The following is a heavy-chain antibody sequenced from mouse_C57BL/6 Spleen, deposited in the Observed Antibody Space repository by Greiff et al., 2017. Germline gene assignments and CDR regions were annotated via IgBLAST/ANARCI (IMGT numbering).Heavy chain of an antibody. J-gene: IGHJ4*01. CDR1: GYTFTSYW. CDR2: IHPNSGST. Sequence: QVQLQQPGAELVKPGASVKLSCKASGYTFTSYWMHWVKQRPGQGLEWIGMIHPNSGSTNYNEKFKSKATLTVDKSSSTAYMQLSSLTSEDSAVYYCARGGDGYYDAMDYWGQGTSVPVSS. CDR3: ARGGDGYYDAMDY. D-gene: IGHD2-3*01. V-gene: IGHV1-64*01.